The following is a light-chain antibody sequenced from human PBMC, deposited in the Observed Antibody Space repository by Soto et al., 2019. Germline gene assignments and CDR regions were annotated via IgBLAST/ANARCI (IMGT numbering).Light chain of an antibody. CDR2: EVT. CDR3: CSHAGSNSWV. Sequence: QSALTQPASVSGSPGQSITISCTGTTSDVGGYNYVSWYQQRPGKAPKVIIFEVTNRPSGVSNRFSGSKSGNTASLTISGLQAEDEADYYCCSHAGSNSWVFGGGTKVTVL. J-gene: IGLJ3*02. V-gene: IGLV2-14*01. CDR1: TSDVGGYNY.